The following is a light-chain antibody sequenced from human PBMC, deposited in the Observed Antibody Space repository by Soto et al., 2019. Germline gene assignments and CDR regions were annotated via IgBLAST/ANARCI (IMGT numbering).Light chain of an antibody. CDR2: VTS. J-gene: IGKJ5*01. V-gene: IGKV3-15*01. Sequence: EIFLTVSAAALSVSPGTRGTLSCMTSQSVSIKLAGYQQRSGEDAMLVIYVTSTRATGMPATFCGGGSGTKFTTPISSLQSDDFAVYYCQQQNNRPPFTFGQGRRLAIK. CDR1: QSVSIK. CDR3: QQQNNRPPFT.